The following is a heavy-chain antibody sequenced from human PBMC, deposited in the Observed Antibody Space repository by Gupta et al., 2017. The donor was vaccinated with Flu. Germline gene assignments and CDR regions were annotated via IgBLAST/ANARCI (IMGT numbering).Heavy chain of an antibody. CDR1: GYYFSHYG. D-gene: IGHD3-22*01. CDR2: MWANGDDK. V-gene: IGHV3-33*01. CDR3: ARDDDTSSRYTRLQN. J-gene: IGHJ4*02. Sequence: QVQLGESGGGVVQPGTSLRLSCAASGYYFSHYGIHWVRQAQGKGLEWVAVMWANGDDKNDGDSVKGRFTVSRDTSKNTVYLKKDSLRVEDTAVYYCARDDDTSSRYTRLQNWGQGTLVTVSS.